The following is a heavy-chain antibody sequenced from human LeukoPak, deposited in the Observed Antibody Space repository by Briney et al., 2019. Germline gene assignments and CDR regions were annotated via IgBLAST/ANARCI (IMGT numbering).Heavy chain of an antibody. CDR2: ISSSSSTI. V-gene: IGHV3-48*01. CDR3: AKPGLVDYYDSSDDFDY. D-gene: IGHD3-22*01. Sequence: GGSLRLSCAASGFTFSSYSMNWVRQAPGKGLEWVSYISSSSSTIYYADSVKGRFTISRDNAKSSLYLQMNSLRAEDTAVYYCAKPGLVDYYDSSDDFDYWGQGTLVTVSS. J-gene: IGHJ4*02. CDR1: GFTFSSYS.